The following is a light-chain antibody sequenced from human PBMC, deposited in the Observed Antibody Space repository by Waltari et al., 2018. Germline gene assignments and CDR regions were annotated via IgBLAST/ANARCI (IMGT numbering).Light chain of an antibody. V-gene: IGLV2-14*01. CDR3: CSYTVNNRVI. Sequence: QSALTPPAPVSWSPGQSVTISRTGTGTAVGGSHYVPWYQQHPGKAPKIMIYEVSNRPSGVSHRFSGSKSGNTASLTISGLQAEDEADYYCCSYTVNNRVIFGGGTRLTVL. CDR1: GTAVGGSHY. J-gene: IGLJ2*01. CDR2: EVS.